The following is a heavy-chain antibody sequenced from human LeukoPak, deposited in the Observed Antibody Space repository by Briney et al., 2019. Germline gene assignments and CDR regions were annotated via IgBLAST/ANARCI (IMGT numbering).Heavy chain of an antibody. J-gene: IGHJ4*02. CDR3: AILRSGHKYHFDF. D-gene: IGHD1-26*01. Sequence: EGSVKVSCKPSGHIDLDYGINWVRQAPGQGLEWMGWVSAHNGVRNYAETFQDRVTLTTDTSTATAFMELRGLKSDDTAVYYCAILRSGHKYHFDFWGQGTLVTVSS. V-gene: IGHV1-18*01. CDR1: GHIDLDYG. CDR2: VSAHNGVR.